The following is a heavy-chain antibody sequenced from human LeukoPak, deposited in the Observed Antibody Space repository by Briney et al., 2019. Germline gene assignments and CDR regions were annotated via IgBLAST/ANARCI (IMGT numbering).Heavy chain of an antibody. Sequence: ASVKVSCKASGYSFTSYGISWVRQAPGQGLEWMGWISAYNGNTNYAQKLQGRVTMTTDTSTSTAYMELRSLRSDDTAVYYCARDRSGVVVAATIDYWGQGTLVTVSS. D-gene: IGHD2-15*01. CDR1: GYSFTSYG. CDR3: ARDRSGVVVAATIDY. J-gene: IGHJ4*02. CDR2: ISAYNGNT. V-gene: IGHV1-18*01.